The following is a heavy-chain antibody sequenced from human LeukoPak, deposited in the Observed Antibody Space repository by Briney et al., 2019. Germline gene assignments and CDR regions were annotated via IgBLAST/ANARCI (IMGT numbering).Heavy chain of an antibody. Sequence: SETLSLTCTVSGGSISSYFWSWIRQPPGKGLEWIGYIDYSGSTNYNPSLKSRVTISVDTSKNQFSPKLSSVTAADTAVYFCARSSFGRPDVWGQGTTVTVSS. CDR1: GGSISSYF. J-gene: IGHJ6*02. V-gene: IGHV4-59*08. CDR2: IDYSGST. CDR3: ARSSFGRPDV. D-gene: IGHD3-16*01.